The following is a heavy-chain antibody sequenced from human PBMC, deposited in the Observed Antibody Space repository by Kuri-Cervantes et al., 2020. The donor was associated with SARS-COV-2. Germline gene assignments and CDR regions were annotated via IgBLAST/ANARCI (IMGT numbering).Heavy chain of an antibody. D-gene: IGHD2-15*01. J-gene: IGHJ4*02. CDR3: AKLFGVVVAGTLDH. Sequence: GGSLRLSCAASGFTFSSYAMTWVRQAPGKGLEWVSGLGGSGDVTYYADSVKGRFTISRDNSNNTLYLQMNSLRGEDTAVYYCAKLFGVVVAGTLDHWGQGTLVTVSS. CDR2: LGGSGDVT. V-gene: IGHV3-23*01. CDR1: GFTFSSYA.